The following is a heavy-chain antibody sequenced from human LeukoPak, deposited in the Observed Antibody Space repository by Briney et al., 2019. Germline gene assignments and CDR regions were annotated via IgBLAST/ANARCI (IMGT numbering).Heavy chain of an antibody. Sequence: PGGSLRLSCAASGFTFSSYGMSWVREAPGKGLEWVSGISGSGGITYYADSVKGRFTISRDNSKNTLYLQMNSLRAEDTAVYYCAREAGYDYGDQGAVSYWGQGTLVTVSS. V-gene: IGHV3-23*01. CDR1: GFTFSSYG. D-gene: IGHD4-17*01. CDR2: ISGSGGIT. CDR3: AREAGYDYGDQGAVSY. J-gene: IGHJ4*02.